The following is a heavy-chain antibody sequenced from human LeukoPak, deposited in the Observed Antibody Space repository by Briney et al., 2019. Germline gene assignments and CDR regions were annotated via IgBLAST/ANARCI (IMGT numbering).Heavy chain of an antibody. CDR2: MNHSGST. J-gene: IGHJ5*02. D-gene: IGHD2-2*01. Sequence: PSETLSLTCAVYGGSFSGYYWSWIRRPPGKGLEWIGEMNHSGSTNYNPSLKSRVTISVDTSKNQFSLKLSSVTAADTAVYYCASVSTIVVVPAAIAWSNWFDPWGQGTLVTVSS. CDR3: ASVSTIVVVPAAIAWSNWFDP. V-gene: IGHV4-34*01. CDR1: GGSFSGYY.